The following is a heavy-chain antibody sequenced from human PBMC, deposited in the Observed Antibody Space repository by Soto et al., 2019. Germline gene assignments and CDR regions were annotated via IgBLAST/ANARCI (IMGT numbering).Heavy chain of an antibody. V-gene: IGHV3-21*01. Sequence: GGSLRLPCAASGFTFSSYSMNWVRQAPGKGLEWVSSISSSSSYIYYADSVKGRFTISRDNAKNSLYLQMNSLRAEDTAVYYCARVGGFCSGTSCYQEDWFEPWGQGSLVTVSS. CDR2: ISSSSSYI. CDR3: ARVGGFCSGTSCYQEDWFEP. CDR1: GFTFSSYS. J-gene: IGHJ5*02. D-gene: IGHD2-2*01.